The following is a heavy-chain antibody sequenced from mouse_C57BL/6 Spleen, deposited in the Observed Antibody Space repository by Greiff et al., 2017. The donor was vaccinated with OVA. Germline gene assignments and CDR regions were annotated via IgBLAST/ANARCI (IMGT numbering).Heavy chain of an antibody. D-gene: IGHD2-4*01. J-gene: IGHJ3*01. CDR3: AREPLYYDYDVAY. CDR1: GYSFTGYY. Sequence: VQLKESGPELVKPGASVKISCKASGYSFTGYYMHWVKQSSEKSLEWIGEINPSTGGTSYNQKFKGKATLTVDKSSSTAYMQLKSLTSEDSAVYYCAREPLYYDYDVAYWGQGTLVTVSA. V-gene: IGHV1-43*01. CDR2: INPSTGGT.